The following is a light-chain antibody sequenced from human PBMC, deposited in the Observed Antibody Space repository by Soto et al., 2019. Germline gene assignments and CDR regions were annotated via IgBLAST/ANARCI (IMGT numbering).Light chain of an antibody. J-gene: IGLJ2*01. V-gene: IGLV2-14*01. CDR2: DVS. Sequence: QSVLTQPASVSGSPGQSITISCTGTSSDVGGYNYVSWYQQHPDKAPKLMIYDVSNRPSGVSNRFSGSKSANTASLTISGLQAEDEADYYCSSYTSSSTVVFGGGTKVTVL. CDR1: SSDVGGYNY. CDR3: SSYTSSSTVV.